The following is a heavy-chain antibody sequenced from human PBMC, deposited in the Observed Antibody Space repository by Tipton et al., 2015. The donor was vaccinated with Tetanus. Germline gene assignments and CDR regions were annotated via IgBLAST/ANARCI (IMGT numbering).Heavy chain of an antibody. J-gene: IGHJ3*02. CDR1: GGSINRYY. Sequence: TLSLTCTVSGGSINRYYWSWIRQSPGKGLEWIGYINYSGSTNYNPSLKSRVTILVDTSKNQFSLKLSSVTAADTAVYYCARQITAADAFDTWGQGTMVTVSS. V-gene: IGHV4-59*08. D-gene: IGHD3-16*01. CDR3: ARQITAADAFDT. CDR2: INYSGST.